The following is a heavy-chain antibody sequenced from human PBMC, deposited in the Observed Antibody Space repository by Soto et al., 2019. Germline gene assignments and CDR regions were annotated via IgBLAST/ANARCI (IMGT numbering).Heavy chain of an antibody. Sequence: GESLKISCKGSGYNFAGYWIAWVRQMPGKGLELMGIIYPSDSDTRYRPSFQGQVTISADKSISSAYLQWSSLRASDTAMYYCAIVGVSTSSFLYWCPATPGTVSS. CDR1: GYNFAGYW. CDR2: IYPSDSDT. D-gene: IGHD2-2*01. V-gene: IGHV5-51*01. J-gene: IGHJ4*02. CDR3: AIVGVSTSSFLY.